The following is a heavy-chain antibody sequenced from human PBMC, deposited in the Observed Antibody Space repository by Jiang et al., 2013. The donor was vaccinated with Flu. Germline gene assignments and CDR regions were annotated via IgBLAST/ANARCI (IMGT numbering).Heavy chain of an antibody. CDR2: IHYGGTT. J-gene: IGHJ6*02. V-gene: IGHV4-59*08. CDR3: ARHDVIGGYRNGMDV. CDR1: GGSISGYY. Sequence: GSGLVKPSETLSLTCSVSGGSISGYYWSWFRQPPGRGLEWIGYIHYGGTTLYNSTLKSRVTLAVDTSTNHFSLNLLSVTAADAAVYYCARHDVIGGYRNGMDVWGQGDHGHRLL. D-gene: IGHD2-15*01.